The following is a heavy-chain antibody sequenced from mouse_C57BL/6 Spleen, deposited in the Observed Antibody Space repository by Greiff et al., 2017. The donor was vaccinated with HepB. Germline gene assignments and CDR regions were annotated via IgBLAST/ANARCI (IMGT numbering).Heavy chain of an antibody. CDR2: IYPGDGDT. CDR1: GYAFSSYW. V-gene: IGHV1-80*01. Sequence: QVQLQQSGAELVKPGASVKISCKASGYAFSSYWMNWVKQRPGKGLEWIGQIYPGDGDTNYNGKFKGQATLTADKSSSTAYMQLSGLTSEDSAVYCCARGGYGYFDYWGQGTTLTVSA. J-gene: IGHJ2*01. CDR3: ARGGYGYFDY. D-gene: IGHD2-14*01.